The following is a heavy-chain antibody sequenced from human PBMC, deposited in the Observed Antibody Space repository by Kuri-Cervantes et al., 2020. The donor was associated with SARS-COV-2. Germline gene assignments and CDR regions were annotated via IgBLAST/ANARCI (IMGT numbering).Heavy chain of an antibody. J-gene: IGHJ4*02. D-gene: IGHD6-13*01. CDR3: ARYSSSWSYY. CDR2: ISSSSSYI. CDR1: GFAFRSYS. V-gene: IGHV3-21*01. Sequence: GESLKISCAASGFAFRSYSMNWVRQAPGKGLEWVSYISSSSSYIYYADSVKGRFTISRENAKNSLYLQMNRLRAEDTAVYYCARYSSSWSYYWGQGTLVTVSS.